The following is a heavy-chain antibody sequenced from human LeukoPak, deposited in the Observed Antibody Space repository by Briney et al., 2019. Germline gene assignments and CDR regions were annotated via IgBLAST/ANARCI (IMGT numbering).Heavy chain of an antibody. D-gene: IGHD6-19*01. J-gene: IGHJ4*02. CDR3: ARENIAVAGTVDY. CDR2: INPNSGGT. V-gene: IGHV1-2*02. CDR1: GYTFTGYY. Sequence: GASVKVSCKASGYTFTGYYMHWVRQAPGQGLEWMGWINPNSGGTNYAQKFQGRVTMTRDTSTSTAYMELSRLRSDDTAVYYCARENIAVAGTVDYWGQGTLVTVSS.